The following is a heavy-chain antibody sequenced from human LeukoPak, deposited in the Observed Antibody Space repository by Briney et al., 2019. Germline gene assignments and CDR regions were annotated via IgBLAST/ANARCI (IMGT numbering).Heavy chain of an antibody. Sequence: SETPSLTCTVSGGSISSYYWSWIRQPPGKGLEWIGYIYYSGSTNYNPSLKSRVTISVDTSKNQLSLKLSSVTAADTAVYYCARHARNYYDSSGFFDYWGQGTLVTVSS. CDR1: GGSISSYY. V-gene: IGHV4-59*08. J-gene: IGHJ4*02. D-gene: IGHD3-22*01. CDR3: ARHARNYYDSSGFFDY. CDR2: IYYSGST.